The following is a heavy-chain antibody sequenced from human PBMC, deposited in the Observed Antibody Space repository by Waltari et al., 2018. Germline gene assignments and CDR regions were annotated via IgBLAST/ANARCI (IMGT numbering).Heavy chain of an antibody. Sequence: EVELLESGGGLVQPGGSLSLSCAASGVTFSSYTINWVCQAPGKGMEWVSIIYTGGSTIYYADSVKGRFTISRDAPKNTLWLHMNSLRAEDTAVYYCARCATGTTPYAFDIWGHGTTVTVSS. V-gene: IGHV3-23*03. CDR1: GVTFSSYT. CDR2: IYTGGSTI. D-gene: IGHD1-1*01. J-gene: IGHJ3*02. CDR3: ARCATGTTPYAFDI.